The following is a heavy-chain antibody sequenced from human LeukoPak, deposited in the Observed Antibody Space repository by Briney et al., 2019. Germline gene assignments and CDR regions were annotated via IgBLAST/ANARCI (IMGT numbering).Heavy chain of an antibody. CDR1: GFIFSDYY. CDR2: FSSSAGSSV. D-gene: IGHD3-10*01. Sequence: KPGGSLRLSCAASGFIFSDYYMSWVRQAPGGGREWVAYFSSSAGSSVYYADSVKGRFTISRDNANNSLSLQMNALRAADSAVYYCARLRGFIDYWGQGTVVTVSS. V-gene: IGHV3-11*01. CDR3: ARLRGFIDY. J-gene: IGHJ4*02.